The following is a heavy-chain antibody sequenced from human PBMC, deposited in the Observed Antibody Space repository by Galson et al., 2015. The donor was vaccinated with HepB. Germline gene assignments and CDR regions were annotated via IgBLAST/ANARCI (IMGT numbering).Heavy chain of an antibody. CDR3: ARGANSGSGHDAFDL. V-gene: IGHV3-33*01. Sequence: CAASGFTFRRSGMHWVRQTPGKGLEWVAVIWHDGSNQFYAKSVKGRFTVSRDNSKNTLYLQVNSLRGDDTAMYFCARGANSGSGHDAFDLWGRGTMVTVSS. J-gene: IGHJ3*01. CDR1: GFTFRRSG. D-gene: IGHD7-27*01. CDR2: IWHDGSNQ.